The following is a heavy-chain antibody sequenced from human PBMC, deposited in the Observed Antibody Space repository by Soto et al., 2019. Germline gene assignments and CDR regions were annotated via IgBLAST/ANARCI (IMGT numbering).Heavy chain of an antibody. CDR3: ARVSTVWFGAYYYGMAV. J-gene: IGHJ6*02. Sequence: QVQLVQSGAEVKKPGASVKVSCKASGYTFTSYGINGVRQAPGQGLEWMGWISAYNGNTNYAPKLQGRVTMTTDTTTPTAYMELRSLRSDDPDVSYCARVSTVWFGAYYYGMAVWGQGTTVTVSS. D-gene: IGHD3-10*01. V-gene: IGHV1-18*01. CDR2: ISAYNGNT. CDR1: GYTFTSYG.